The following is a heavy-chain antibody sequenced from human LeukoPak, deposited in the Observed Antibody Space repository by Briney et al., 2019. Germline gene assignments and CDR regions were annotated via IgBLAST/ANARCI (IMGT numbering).Heavy chain of an antibody. CDR1: GFTFSSYA. V-gene: IGHV3-48*02. D-gene: IGHD3-9*01. CDR2: IRTTAEGAKYA. Sequence: GGCLRLSCAASGFTFSSYAMNWVRQAPRKWLEWISNIRTTAEGAKYAYYADSVKGRVTISRDDGKNTLYLHMNSLRDDDTAVYYCAADLRYAFDYWGQGILVTVSS. J-gene: IGHJ4*02. CDR3: AADLRYAFDY.